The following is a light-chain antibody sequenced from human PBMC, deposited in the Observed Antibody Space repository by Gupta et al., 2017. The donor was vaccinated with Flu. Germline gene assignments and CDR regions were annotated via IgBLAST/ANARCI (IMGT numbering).Light chain of an antibody. CDR1: QSISSW. V-gene: IGKV1-5*03. Sequence: DIQMTQSPSTLSASVGDRVTITCRASQSISSWLAWYQQKPGKAPKLMIYKASRGESGVTSRFSGSGAGKEVTLTSSSRQHDDFAAYYCQQDNSYPAFGQGTKVEIK. CDR3: QQDNSYPA. J-gene: IGKJ1*01. CDR2: KAS.